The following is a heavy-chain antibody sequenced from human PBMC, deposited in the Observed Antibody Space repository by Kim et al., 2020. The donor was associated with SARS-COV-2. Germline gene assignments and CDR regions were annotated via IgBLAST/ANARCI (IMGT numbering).Heavy chain of an antibody. CDR2: IYYSGST. Sequence: SETLSLTCTVSGGSISSGGYYWSWIRQHPGKGLEWIGYIYYSGSTYYNPSLKSRVTISVDTSKNQFSLKQSSVAAADKAVYYCARDQARVRGVQDYYGMDDWGQGTPVTVSS. V-gene: IGHV4-31*03. CDR3: ARDQARVRGVQDYYGMDD. J-gene: IGHJ6*02. D-gene: IGHD3-10*01. CDR1: GGSISSGGYY.